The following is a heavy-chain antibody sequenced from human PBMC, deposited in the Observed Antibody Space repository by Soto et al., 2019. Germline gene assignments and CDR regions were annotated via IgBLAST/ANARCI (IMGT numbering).Heavy chain of an antibody. J-gene: IGHJ3*02. Sequence: QVQLVQSGAEVKKPGASVKVSCKASGYTFTSYGISWVRQAPGQGLEWMGWISAYNGNTNYAQKLQGRVTMTTDTSTSTAYMELSSLRSEDTAVYYCARDSESVWDSSGYTIWGQGTMVTVSS. CDR1: GYTFTSYG. D-gene: IGHD3-22*01. V-gene: IGHV1-18*04. CDR2: ISAYNGNT. CDR3: ARDSESVWDSSGYTI.